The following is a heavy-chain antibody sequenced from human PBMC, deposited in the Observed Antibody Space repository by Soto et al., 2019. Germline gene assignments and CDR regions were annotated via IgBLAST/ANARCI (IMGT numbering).Heavy chain of an antibody. V-gene: IGHV4-31*03. D-gene: IGHD3-10*01. CDR2: IYYSGST. Sequence: QVQRQESGPGLVKPSQTLSLTCTVSGGSISSGGYYWSWIRQHPGKGLEWIGYIYYSGSTYYNPSLKSRVTISVDTSKNQFSLKLSSVTAADTAVYYCARITMVRGVIISLYWGQGTLVTVSS. CDR3: ARITMVRGVIISLY. CDR1: GGSISSGGYY. J-gene: IGHJ4*02.